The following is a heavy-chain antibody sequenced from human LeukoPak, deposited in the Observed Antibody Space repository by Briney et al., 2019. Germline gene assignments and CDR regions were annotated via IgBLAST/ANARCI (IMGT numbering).Heavy chain of an antibody. CDR1: GGSISSHY. Sequence: SETLSLTCTVSGGSISSHYWSWTRQPPGKGLEWIGYIYYSGSTNYNPSLKSRVTISVDTSKNQFSLKLSSVTAADTAVYYCARDPGYYFDYWGQGTLVTVSS. J-gene: IGHJ4*02. D-gene: IGHD3-10*01. V-gene: IGHV4-59*11. CDR2: IYYSGST. CDR3: ARDPGYYFDY.